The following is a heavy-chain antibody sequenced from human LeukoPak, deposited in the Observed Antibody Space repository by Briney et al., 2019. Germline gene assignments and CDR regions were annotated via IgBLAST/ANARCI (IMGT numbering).Heavy chain of an antibody. Sequence: SETLSLTCTVSGGSISSYYWSWIRQPPGKGLEWIGYIYYSGSTTYNPSLKSRVTISVDTSKNQFSLRLSSVTAADTAVYYCARHSSGWHTLGYWGQGTLVTVSS. J-gene: IGHJ4*02. V-gene: IGHV4-59*08. CDR2: IYYSGST. CDR1: GGSISSYY. CDR3: ARHSSGWHTLGY. D-gene: IGHD6-19*01.